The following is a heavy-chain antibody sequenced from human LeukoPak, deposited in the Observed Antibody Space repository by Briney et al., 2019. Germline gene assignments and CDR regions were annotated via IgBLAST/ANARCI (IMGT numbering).Heavy chain of an antibody. CDR1: GFTFSSYW. CDR3: ARDEVSGSGSLGFDP. V-gene: IGHV3-7*01. CDR2: IKQDGSEK. D-gene: IGHD3-10*01. J-gene: IGHJ5*02. Sequence: SGGSLRLSCAASGFTFSSYWMSWVRQAPGKGLEWVANIKQDGSEKYYVDSVKGRFTISRDNAKNSLYLQMNSLRAEDTAVYYCARDEVSGSGSLGFDPWGQGTLVTVSS.